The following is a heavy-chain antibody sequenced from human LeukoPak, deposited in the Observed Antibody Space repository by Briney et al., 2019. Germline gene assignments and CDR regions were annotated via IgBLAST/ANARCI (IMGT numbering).Heavy chain of an antibody. CDR2: IYYSGST. Sequence: SETLSLTYTVSGGSISSGDYYWSWNRQPPGRGLVWIGYIYYSGSTYYNPSLKSRVTISVDTSKNQFSLKLSSVTAADTAVYYCASMGPAAAGIVDSGQGTLVTVSS. J-gene: IGHJ4*02. D-gene: IGHD6-13*01. V-gene: IGHV4-30-4*01. CDR1: GGSISSGDYY. CDR3: ASMGPAAAGIVD.